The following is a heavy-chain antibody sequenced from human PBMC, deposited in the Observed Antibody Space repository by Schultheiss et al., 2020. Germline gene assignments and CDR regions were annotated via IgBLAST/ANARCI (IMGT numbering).Heavy chain of an antibody. CDR3: ARAGVVVAATGPFPYFYYYGMDV. Sequence: ASVKVSCKASGYTFTSYDINWVRQATGQGLEWMGWMNPNSGNTGYAQKFQGRVTMSRNISISTAYMELSSLRSEDTAVYYCARAGVVVAATGPFPYFYYYGMDVWGQGTTVTVYS. D-gene: IGHD2-15*01. CDR1: GYTFTSYD. J-gene: IGHJ6*02. V-gene: IGHV1-8*01. CDR2: MNPNSGNT.